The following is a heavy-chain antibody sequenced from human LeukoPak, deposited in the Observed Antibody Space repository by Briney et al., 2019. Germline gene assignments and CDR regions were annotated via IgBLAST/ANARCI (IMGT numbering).Heavy chain of an antibody. Sequence: SETLSLTCAVSGGSISGSSYYWGWIRQPPGKGLEWIGSIHYSGSTYYNPSLKSRVTISVDTSKNQFSLKLSSVTAADTAVYYCARQWFYWGQGTMVTV. D-gene: IGHD3-10*01. CDR3: ARQWFY. V-gene: IGHV4-39*01. J-gene: IGHJ3*01. CDR2: IHYSGST. CDR1: GGSISGSSYY.